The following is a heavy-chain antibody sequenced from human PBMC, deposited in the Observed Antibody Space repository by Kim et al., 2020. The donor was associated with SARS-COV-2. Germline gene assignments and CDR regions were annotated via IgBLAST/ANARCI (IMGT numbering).Heavy chain of an antibody. D-gene: IGHD6-25*01. CDR3: ARGAAAAPLPLYF. V-gene: IGHV4-59*01. CDR1: GGSFVGSY. J-gene: IGHJ1*01. CDR2: IYYTGNT. Sequence: SETLSLTCSFSGGSFVGSYWTWIRQPPGKGLEWIGYIYYTGNTKYNPSLSSRVSISLDTAQNQFSLSITSVTATDTSFHYFARGAAAAPLPLYF.